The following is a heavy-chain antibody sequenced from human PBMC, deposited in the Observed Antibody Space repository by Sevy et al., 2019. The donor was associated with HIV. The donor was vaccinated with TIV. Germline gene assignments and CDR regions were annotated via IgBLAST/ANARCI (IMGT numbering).Heavy chain of an antibody. Sequence: GGSLRLSCVGSGFTFSSYSFNWVRLAPGKGLEWVSLISHDGGTQFFADSVRGRFTISRDNSKNTLWLEMNSLRPEDTAVYFCARDASPFCGGDCYSHFFDPWGQGTLVTVSS. CDR2: ISHDGGTQ. D-gene: IGHD2-21*02. CDR1: GFTFSSYS. V-gene: IGHV3-30*04. CDR3: ARDASPFCGGDCYSHFFDP. J-gene: IGHJ5*02.